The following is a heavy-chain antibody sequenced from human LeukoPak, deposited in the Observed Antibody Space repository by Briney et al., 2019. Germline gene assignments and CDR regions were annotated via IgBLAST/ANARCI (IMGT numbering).Heavy chain of an antibody. Sequence: PSETLSLTCAVYGASFSDYYWSWIRQPPGKGLEWIGEINYSGSTNYNPSLKSRVTISVDTSKNQFSLKLSSVTAADTAVYYCASPVVIRYQPLRSSDYYYYMDVWGKGTRVTVSS. J-gene: IGHJ6*03. CDR2: INYSGST. CDR3: ASPVVIRYQPLRSSDYYYYMDV. V-gene: IGHV4-34*01. CDR1: GASFSDYY. D-gene: IGHD2-2*01.